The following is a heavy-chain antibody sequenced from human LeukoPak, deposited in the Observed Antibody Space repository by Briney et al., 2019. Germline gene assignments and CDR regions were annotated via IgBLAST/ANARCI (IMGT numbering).Heavy chain of an antibody. CDR3: ARDEPHTGTDY. CDR2: ISSSSNSI. Sequence: PGGSLRLSCAASGFTFSSYSMNWVRQAPGKGLEWVSYISSSSNSIYYADSVKGRFTTSRDNAKNSLYLQMNSLRAEDTAVYYCARDEPHTGTDYWGQGTLVTVSS. CDR1: GFTFSSYS. J-gene: IGHJ4*02. V-gene: IGHV3-48*01. D-gene: IGHD4-17*01.